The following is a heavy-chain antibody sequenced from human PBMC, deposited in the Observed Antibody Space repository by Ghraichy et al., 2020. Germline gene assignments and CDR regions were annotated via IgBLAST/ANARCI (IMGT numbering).Heavy chain of an antibody. CDR2: IRSKAYGGTT. CDR3: TRGRGITIFGGNIMSY. V-gene: IGHV3-49*03. CDR1: GFTFGDYA. D-gene: IGHD3-3*01. J-gene: IGHJ4*02. Sequence: GGSLRLSCTASGFTFGDYAMSWFRQAPGKGLEWVGFIRSKAYGGTTEYAASVKGRFTISRDDSKSIAYLQMNSLKTEDTAVYYCTRGRGITIFGGNIMSYWGQGTLVTVSS.